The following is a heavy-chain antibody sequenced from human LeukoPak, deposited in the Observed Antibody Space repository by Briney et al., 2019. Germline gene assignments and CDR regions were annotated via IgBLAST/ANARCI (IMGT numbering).Heavy chain of an antibody. V-gene: IGHV1-24*01. Sequence: ASVKVSCKVSGYTLTELSMHWVRQAPGKGLEWMGGFDPEDGETICAQKFQGRVTMTEDTSTDTAYMELSSLRSEDTAVYYCATGPKWLPYAYNRFDPWGQGTLVTVSS. CDR2: FDPEDGET. D-gene: IGHD5-12*01. CDR1: GYTLTELS. CDR3: ATGPKWLPYAYNRFDP. J-gene: IGHJ5*02.